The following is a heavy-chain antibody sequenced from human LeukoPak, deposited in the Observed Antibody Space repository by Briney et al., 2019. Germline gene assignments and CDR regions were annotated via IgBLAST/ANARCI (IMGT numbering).Heavy chain of an antibody. D-gene: IGHD6-19*01. V-gene: IGHV3-23*01. CDR2: ISGGGGTT. CDR3: AKGLAVAGHFDY. CDR1: GFTFSGFA. J-gene: IGHJ4*02. Sequence: GGSLRLSCAASGFTFSGFAMSWVRQTPGKGLEWVSTISGGGGTTYYADSVRGRFTISRDNSNNTLYLQMNSLRAEDTAVYYCAKGLAVAGHFDYWGQGTLVTVSS.